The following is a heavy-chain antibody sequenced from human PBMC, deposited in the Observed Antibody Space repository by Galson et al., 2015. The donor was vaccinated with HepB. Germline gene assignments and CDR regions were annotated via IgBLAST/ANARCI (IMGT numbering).Heavy chain of an antibody. CDR3: ARDTYYGSGSYYNGPSDS. J-gene: IGHJ5*01. V-gene: IGHV3-30*03. Sequence: SLRLSCAASGVTFNGYGIHWVRQAPGKGLDWVAVISYDGSNQYYSDAVKGRFTISRDNSNNTVYLQIKSLRAEDTAVYYCARDTYYGSGSYYNGPSDSWGQGTLVTVS. D-gene: IGHD3-10*01. CDR2: ISYDGSNQ. CDR1: GVTFNGYG.